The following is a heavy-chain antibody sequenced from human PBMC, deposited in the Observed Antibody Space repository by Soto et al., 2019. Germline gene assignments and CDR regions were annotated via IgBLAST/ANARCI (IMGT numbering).Heavy chain of an antibody. D-gene: IGHD2-15*01. Sequence: QVQLQQWGAGLLKPSETLSLTCAVYGGSLSGYYWSWIRQPPGKGREWIGEINHSGSTNYNPSLKSRVTISVDTSKNQFSLKLSSVTAADTAVYYCARGCSGGSCPTKYFQHWGQGTLVTVSS. CDR2: INHSGST. CDR3: ARGCSGGSCPTKYFQH. J-gene: IGHJ1*01. V-gene: IGHV4-34*01. CDR1: GGSLSGYY.